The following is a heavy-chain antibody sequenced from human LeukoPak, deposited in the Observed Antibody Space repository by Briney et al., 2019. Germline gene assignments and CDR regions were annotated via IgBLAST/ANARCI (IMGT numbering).Heavy chain of an antibody. D-gene: IGHD5-18*01. J-gene: IGHJ4*02. CDR3: AREGKMAMVIYYFDY. CDR1: GFTFSSYA. V-gene: IGHV3-30*04. CDR2: ISYDGSNK. Sequence: GGALRLSCAASGFTFSSYAMHWVRQAPGKGLEWVAVISYDGSNKYYADSVKGRFTISRDNSKNTLYLQMNSLRAEDTAVYYCAREGKMAMVIYYFDYWGQGTLVTVSS.